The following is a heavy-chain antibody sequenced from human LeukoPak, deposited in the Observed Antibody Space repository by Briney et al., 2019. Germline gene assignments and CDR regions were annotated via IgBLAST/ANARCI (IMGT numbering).Heavy chain of an antibody. Sequence: GGSLRLSCAASGFTFSSYSMNWVRQAPGKGLEWVSSIISSSSYIYYADSVKGRFTISRDNAKNSLYLQMNSLRAEDTAVYYCARDYRQPIAVAGLYYFDYWGQGTLVTVSS. CDR2: IISSSSYI. J-gene: IGHJ4*02. V-gene: IGHV3-21*01. CDR1: GFTFSSYS. D-gene: IGHD6-19*01. CDR3: ARDYRQPIAVAGLYYFDY.